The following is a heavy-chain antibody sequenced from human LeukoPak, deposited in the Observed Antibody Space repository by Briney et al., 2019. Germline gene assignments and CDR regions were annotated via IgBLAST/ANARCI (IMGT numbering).Heavy chain of an antibody. D-gene: IGHD1-26*01. V-gene: IGHV3-23*01. Sequence: GGSLRLSCAASGFTFSNYAMSWVRQAPGKGLEWVSAISGSGGSTYHADSVKGRFTISRDNSENTLSLQMNNLRAEDTALYYCVKDATLNPYSGSYSDYWGQGTLVAVSS. CDR3: VKDATLNPYSGSYSDY. CDR1: GFTFSNYA. CDR2: ISGSGGST. J-gene: IGHJ4*02.